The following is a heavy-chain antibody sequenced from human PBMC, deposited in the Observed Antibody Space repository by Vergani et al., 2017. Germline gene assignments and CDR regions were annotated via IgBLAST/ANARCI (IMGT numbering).Heavy chain of an antibody. Sequence: QLHLQESGPGLVKPSETLSLTCTVSGGSISSNFYYWGWIRQSPGKGLEWIGSISSSGSSYSNPSLQSRVTMSVDTSTNQVSLRLSSVTAADTALYYCAKPVGTSAIMAGYTMWGQGTMVTVSS. D-gene: IGHD5/OR15-5a*01. J-gene: IGHJ3*02. V-gene: IGHV4-39*01. CDR1: GGSISSNFYY. CDR3: AKPVGTSAIMAGYTM. CDR2: ISSSGSS.